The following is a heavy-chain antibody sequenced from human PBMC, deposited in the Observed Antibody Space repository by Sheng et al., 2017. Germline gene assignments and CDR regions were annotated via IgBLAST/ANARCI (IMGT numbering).Heavy chain of an antibody. CDR2: IYYSGST. Sequence: QVQLQESGPGLVKPSETLSLTCTVSGGSISSYYWSWIRQPPGKGLEWIGYIYYSGSTNYNPSLKSRVTISVDTSKNQFSLKLSSVTAADTAVYYCARPGPGRGTLIDAFDIWGQGTMVTVSS. V-gene: IGHV4-59*01. D-gene: IGHD2-8*02. J-gene: IGHJ3*02. CDR1: GGSISSYY. CDR3: ARPGPGRGTLIDAFDI.